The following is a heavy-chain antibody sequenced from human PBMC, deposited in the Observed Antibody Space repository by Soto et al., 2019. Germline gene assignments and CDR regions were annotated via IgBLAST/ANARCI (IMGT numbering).Heavy chain of an antibody. V-gene: IGHV3-21*01. CDR3: ARDGGIAANYYYYYGMDV. J-gene: IGHJ6*02. CDR1: GFTFSSYS. D-gene: IGHD6-13*01. CDR2: ISSSSSYI. Sequence: GSLRLSCAASGFTFSSYSMSWVRQAPGKGLEWVSSISSSSSYIYYADSVKGRFTISRDNAKNSLYLQMNSLRAEDTAVYYCARDGGIAANYYYYYGMDVWGQGTTVTVSS.